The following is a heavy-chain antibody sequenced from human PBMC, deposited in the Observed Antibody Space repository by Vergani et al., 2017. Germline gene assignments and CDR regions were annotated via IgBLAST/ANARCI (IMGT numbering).Heavy chain of an antibody. V-gene: IGHV4-61*01. D-gene: IGHD6-13*01. CDR3: ARGVKAAAISDP. CDR2: IYYSGST. CDR1: GGSVSSGSYY. Sequence: QVQLQESGPGLVKPSETLSLTCTVSGGSVSSGSYYWSCIRQPPGKGLEWIGYIYYSGSTNYNPSLKSRVTISVDTSKNQFSLKLSSVTAADTAVYYCARGVKAAAISDPWGQGTLVTVSS. J-gene: IGHJ5*02.